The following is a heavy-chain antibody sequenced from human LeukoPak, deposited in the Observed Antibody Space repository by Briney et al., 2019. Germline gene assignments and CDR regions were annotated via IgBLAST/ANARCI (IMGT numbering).Heavy chain of an antibody. J-gene: IGHJ4*02. CDR1: GFTFSSYA. D-gene: IGHD6-13*01. V-gene: IGHV3-23*01. CDR3: AKGAGHAAFDY. Sequence: GGSLRLSCAASGFTFSSYAMSLVRQATGKGLEWVSAISGSGGSTYYADSVKGRFTIPRDNSKNSLYLQMNSLRDEDTAVYYCAKGAGHAAFDYWGQGTLVTVSS. CDR2: ISGSGGST.